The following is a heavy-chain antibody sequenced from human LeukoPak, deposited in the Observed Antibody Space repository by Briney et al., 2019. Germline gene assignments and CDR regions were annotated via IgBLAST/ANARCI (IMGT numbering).Heavy chain of an antibody. V-gene: IGHV4-59*12. Sequence: SETLSLTCTVSGGSIRSYYWSWIRQPPGKGLEWIGEIYHSGSTNYNPSLKSRVTISVDKSKNLFSLKLRSAIAADTAVYYCVRDCSSTSCYAAIDYWSQGTLVTVSS. CDR1: GGSIRSYY. CDR3: VRDCSSTSCYAAIDY. CDR2: IYHSGST. J-gene: IGHJ4*02. D-gene: IGHD2-2*01.